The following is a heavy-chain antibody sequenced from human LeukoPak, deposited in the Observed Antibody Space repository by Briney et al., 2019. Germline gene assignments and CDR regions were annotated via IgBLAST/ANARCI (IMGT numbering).Heavy chain of an antibody. J-gene: IGHJ4*02. CDR3: ARVHGGWLPPAF. Sequence: PGGSLRLSCAASGFTFTNDFMTWVRQAPGKGLEGVANMKVDGSDIHYVDSVKGRFTISSDNARNSLYLQMNSLRAEDTAVYYCARVHGGWLPPAFWGQGTLVTVSS. V-gene: IGHV3-7*01. CDR2: MKVDGSDI. CDR1: GFTFTNDF. D-gene: IGHD3-22*01.